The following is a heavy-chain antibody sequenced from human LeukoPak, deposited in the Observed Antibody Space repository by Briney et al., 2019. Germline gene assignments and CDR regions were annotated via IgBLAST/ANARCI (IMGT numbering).Heavy chain of an antibody. J-gene: IGHJ4*02. CDR2: IYYSGST. D-gene: IGHD3-3*01. V-gene: IGHV4-39*01. Sequence: SETLSLTCTVSGGSISSSSYYWGWIRQPPGKGLEWIGSIYYSGSTYCNPSLKSRVTRSVDTSKNQFSLKLSSVTAADTAVYYCAIEYYDFWSGYTLGDYWGQGTLVTVSS. CDR3: AIEYYDFWSGYTLGDY. CDR1: GGSISSSSYY.